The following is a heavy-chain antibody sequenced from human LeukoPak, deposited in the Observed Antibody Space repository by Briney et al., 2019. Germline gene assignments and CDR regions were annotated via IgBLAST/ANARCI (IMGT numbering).Heavy chain of an antibody. D-gene: IGHD3-10*01. CDR2: IYTSGST. CDR3: ARDVPNYYGSGSYFGPYYYYGMDV. J-gene: IGHJ6*02. Sequence: SETLSLTCTVSGGSISSYYWSWIRQPAGKGLEWIGRIYTSGSTNYTPSLKSRVTMSVDTSKNQFSLKLSSVTAADTAVYYCARDVPNYYGSGSYFGPYYYYGMDVWGQGTTVTVSS. CDR1: GGSISSYY. V-gene: IGHV4-4*07.